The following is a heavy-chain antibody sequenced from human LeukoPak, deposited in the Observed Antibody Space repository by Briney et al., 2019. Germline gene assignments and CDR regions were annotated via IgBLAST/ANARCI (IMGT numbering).Heavy chain of an antibody. CDR3: AKEILAGLTYYFDY. CDR1: RFTFSSYA. V-gene: IGHV3-23*01. CDR2: ICGSVGST. Sequence: GGSLRLSCVASRFTFSSYAMSWVRQAPGKGLEWVSAICGSVGSTYYADSVKGRFTISRDNSKNTLYLQMNSLRAEDTAVYYCAKEILAGLTYYFDYWGQGTLVTVSS. J-gene: IGHJ4*02. D-gene: IGHD3-9*01.